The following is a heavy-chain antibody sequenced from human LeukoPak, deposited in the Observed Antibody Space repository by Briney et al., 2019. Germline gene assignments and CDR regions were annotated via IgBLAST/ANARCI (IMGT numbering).Heavy chain of an antibody. V-gene: IGHV3-30*04. CDR2: ISDDGRDT. CDR3: ARVGRVSIYPSYMDV. CDR1: GFTFSTFP. D-gene: IGHD6-6*01. J-gene: IGHJ6*03. Sequence: PGTSLRLSCEASGFTFSTFPMHWVRQTPDKRLEWVAVISDDGRDTYYADSVKGRFTISRDNSKNTLYLQMNSLSPEDTAVVYCARVGRVSIYPSYMDVWGKGTTVTVS.